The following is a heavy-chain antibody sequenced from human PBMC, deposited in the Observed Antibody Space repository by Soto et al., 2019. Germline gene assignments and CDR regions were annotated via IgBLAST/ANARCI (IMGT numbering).Heavy chain of an antibody. CDR3: AREEWLLRRAFDI. CDR2: IWYDGSNK. J-gene: IGHJ3*02. CDR1: GFTFSSYG. Sequence: GGSLRLSCAASGFTFSSYGMHWVRQAPGKGLEWVAVIWYDGSNKYYADSVKGRFTISRDNSKNTLYLQMNSLRAEDTAVYYCAREEWLLRRAFDIWGQGTMVTVSS. V-gene: IGHV3-33*01. D-gene: IGHD3-3*01.